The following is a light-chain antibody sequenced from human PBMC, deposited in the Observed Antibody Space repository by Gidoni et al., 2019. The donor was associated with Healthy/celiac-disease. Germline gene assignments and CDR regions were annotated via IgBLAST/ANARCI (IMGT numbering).Light chain of an antibody. CDR2: AAS. CDR1: QSISSY. V-gene: IGKV1-39*01. J-gene: IGKJ4*01. Sequence: LPLTQSPPSLAASVGARVTITCRASQSISSYLNWYQQKPGKAPKLLIYAASSLQSGVPSRFSGSGSGTDFTLTISSLQPEDFATYYCQQSYSTPPLTFGGGTKVEIK. CDR3: QQSYSTPPLT.